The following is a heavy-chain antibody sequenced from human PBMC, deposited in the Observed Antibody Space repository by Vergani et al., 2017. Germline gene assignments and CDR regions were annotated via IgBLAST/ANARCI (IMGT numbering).Heavy chain of an antibody. CDR2: ISRNSCTI. Sequence: EVQLVESGGGLVQPGRSLRLSCAASGFTFDDYAMHWVRQAPGKGLEWVSVISRNSCTIAYADSVKGRFTISRDNAKNSLYLQMNSLRVEDMALYYCTKGAGSSTVEKGGVDYGGEGTVVTVSA. J-gene: IGHJ4*02. CDR3: TKGAGSSTVEKGGVDY. D-gene: IGHD4-23*01. V-gene: IGHV3-9*03. CDR1: GFTFDDYA.